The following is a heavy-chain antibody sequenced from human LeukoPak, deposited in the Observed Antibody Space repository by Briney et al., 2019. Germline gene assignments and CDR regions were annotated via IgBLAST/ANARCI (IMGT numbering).Heavy chain of an antibody. D-gene: IGHD2-2*01. Sequence: GGSLRLSCTASGFTFSNYWMHWVRQVPGKGLVWVSRIEGSRTTINYADSVKGRFSISRDISTDTLWLQMDSLRTEDTAVYYCAKGPLRGTAAAIDYWGQGTLVTVSS. J-gene: IGHJ4*02. CDR3: AKGPLRGTAAAIDY. CDR2: IEGSRTTI. V-gene: IGHV3-74*01. CDR1: GFTFSNYW.